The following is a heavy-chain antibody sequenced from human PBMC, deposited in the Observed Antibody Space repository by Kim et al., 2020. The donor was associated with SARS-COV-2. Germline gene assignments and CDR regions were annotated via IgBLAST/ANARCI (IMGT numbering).Heavy chain of an antibody. CDR1: GFTFSSYG. Sequence: GGSLRLSCAASGFTFSSYGMHWVRQAPGKGLEWVAVIWYDGSNKYYADSVKGRFTISRDNSKNTLYLQMNSLRAEDTAVYYCARAPQPYYYDSSGYPPFDYWGQGTLVTVSS. D-gene: IGHD3-22*01. J-gene: IGHJ4*02. CDR3: ARAPQPYYYDSSGYPPFDY. CDR2: IWYDGSNK. V-gene: IGHV3-33*08.